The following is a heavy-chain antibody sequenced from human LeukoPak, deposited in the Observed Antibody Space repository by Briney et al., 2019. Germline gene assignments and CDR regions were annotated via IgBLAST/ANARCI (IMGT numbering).Heavy chain of an antibody. D-gene: IGHD2-15*01. CDR2: ISSSSSYI. Sequence: GGXXXLSCAASGFTFSSYSMNWVRQAPGKGLEWVSSISSSSSYIYYADSVKGRFTISRDNAKNSLYLQMNSLRAEDTAVYYCARDFAARAEYFQHWGQGTLVTVSS. CDR3: ARDFAARAEYFQH. V-gene: IGHV3-21*01. CDR1: GFTFSSYS. J-gene: IGHJ1*01.